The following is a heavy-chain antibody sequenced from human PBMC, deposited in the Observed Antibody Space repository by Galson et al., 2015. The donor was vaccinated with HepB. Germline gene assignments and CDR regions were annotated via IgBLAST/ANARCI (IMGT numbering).Heavy chain of an antibody. CDR3: ARDPLGSPGRSYYYGMDV. CDR1: GYTFTSYY. CDR2: INPSGGSR. V-gene: IGHV1-46*04. Sequence: SVKVSCKASGYTFTSYYMHWVRQAPGQGLEWMGIINPSGGSRTYAQKLQGRVTMTRDTSTSTVYMELSSLRSEDTAVYYCARDPLGSPGRSYYYGMDVWGQGTTVTVSS. J-gene: IGHJ6*02. D-gene: IGHD3-10*01.